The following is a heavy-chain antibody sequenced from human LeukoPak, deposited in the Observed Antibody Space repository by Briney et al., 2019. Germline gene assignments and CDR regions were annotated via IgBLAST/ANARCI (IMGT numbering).Heavy chain of an antibody. CDR2: IIPIFGTA. D-gene: IGHD5-18*01. CDR1: GGTFSSYA. CDR3: ASTAMVRNYYYYMDV. J-gene: IGHJ6*03. V-gene: IGHV1-69*05. Sequence: PGESLKVSCKASGGTFSSYAISWVRQAPGQGLEWMGRIIPIFGTANYAQKFQGRVTITTDESTSTAYMELSSLRSEDTAVYYCASTAMVRNYYYYMDVWGKGTTVTVSS.